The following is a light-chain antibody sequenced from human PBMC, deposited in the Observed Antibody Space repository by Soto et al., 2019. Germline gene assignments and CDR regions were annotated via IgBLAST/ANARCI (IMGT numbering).Light chain of an antibody. J-gene: IGLJ2*01. CDR1: SGRSSYA. CDR2: LNSDGSH. V-gene: IGLV4-69*01. Sequence: QPVLTQSPSASASLGASVKLTCTLSSGRSSYAIAWHQQQPEKGPRYLMKLNSDGSHSKGDGIPDRFSGSSSGAERYLTISSLQSEDEADYYSQTWGTGLVVFGGGIKLTVL. CDR3: QTWGTGLVV.